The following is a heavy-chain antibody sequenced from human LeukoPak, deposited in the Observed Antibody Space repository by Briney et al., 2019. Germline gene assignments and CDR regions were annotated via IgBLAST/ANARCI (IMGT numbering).Heavy chain of an antibody. V-gene: IGHV4-59*08. D-gene: IGHD6-13*01. CDR1: GGSISCCY. CDR2: IYYSGST. CDR3: ARHVGGRSSWYPTYYYYYMDV. Sequence: PSETLSHTCTVSGGSISCCYWSSIRQPPWKGLEWIGHIYYSGSTNYTPSVKSRVSISVDTSKHQFSLKLSSVTAADTAVYYCARHVGGRSSWYPTYYYYYMDVGGKGTTVTVSS. J-gene: IGHJ6*03.